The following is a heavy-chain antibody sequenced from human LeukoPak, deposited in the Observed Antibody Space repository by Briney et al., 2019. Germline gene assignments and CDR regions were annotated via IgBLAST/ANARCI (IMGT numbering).Heavy chain of an antibody. CDR1: GYTFTSYG. J-gene: IGHJ4*02. CDR3: ARGYCSSTSCYRDLDY. V-gene: IGHV1-18*01. D-gene: IGHD2-2*02. CDR2: ISAYNGNT. Sequence: ASVKVSCEASGYTFTSYGISWVRQAPGQGLEWMGWISAYNGNTNYAQKLQGRVTMTTDTSTSTAYMELRSLRSDDTAVYYCARGYCSSTSCYRDLDYWGQGTLVTVSS.